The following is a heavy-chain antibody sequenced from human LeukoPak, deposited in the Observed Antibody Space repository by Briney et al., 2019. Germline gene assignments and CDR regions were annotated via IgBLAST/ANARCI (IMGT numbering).Heavy chain of an antibody. CDR3: ARDVGYSYGGVWHKYFDS. CDR2: IDPNSGGT. CDR1: GYTFINYY. Sequence: ASVKVSCKASGYTFINYYLHWVRQAPGQGLEWMGHIDPNSGGTRFAQKFQGRVTRTRDTSTSSIYMELSSLIFDDTAVYYCARDVGYSYGGVWHKYFDSWGRGTLVTVSS. J-gene: IGHJ4*01. D-gene: IGHD5-18*01. V-gene: IGHV1-2*06.